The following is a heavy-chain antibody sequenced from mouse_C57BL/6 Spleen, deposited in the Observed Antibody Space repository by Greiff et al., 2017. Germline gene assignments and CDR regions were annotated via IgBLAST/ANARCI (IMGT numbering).Heavy chain of an antibody. CDR3: ARRGAYSNYGYFDV. V-gene: IGHV1-82*01. CDR2: IYPGDGDT. J-gene: IGHJ1*03. Sequence: QVQLQQSGPELVKPGASVKISCKASGYAFSSSWMNWVKQRPGKGLEWIGRIYPGDGDTNYKGKFKGKATLTADKSSSKADMKFSTLTSEDSAVYFCARRGAYSNYGYFDVWGTGTMVTVSS. CDR1: GYAFSSSW. D-gene: IGHD2-5*01.